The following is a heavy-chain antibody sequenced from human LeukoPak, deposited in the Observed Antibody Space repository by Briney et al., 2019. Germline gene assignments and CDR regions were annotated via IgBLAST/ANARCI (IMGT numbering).Heavy chain of an antibody. V-gene: IGHV1-69*13. D-gene: IGHD1-26*01. CDR3: ARSHPQAMTSGYFDY. Sequence: SVKVSCKASGGTFSSYAISWVRQAPGQGLEWMGGIIPIFGTANYAQKFQGRVTITADESTSTAYMELSSLRSEDTAVYYCARSHPQAMTSGYFDYWGQGTLVSVSS. J-gene: IGHJ4*02. CDR2: IIPIFGTA. CDR1: GGTFSSYA.